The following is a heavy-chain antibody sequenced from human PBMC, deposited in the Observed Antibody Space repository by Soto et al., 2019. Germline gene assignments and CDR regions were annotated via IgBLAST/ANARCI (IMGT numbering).Heavy chain of an antibody. CDR3: ARDVESGTLSHNWFDP. V-gene: IGHV1-69*04. D-gene: IGHD1-1*01. J-gene: IGHJ5*02. Sequence: GASVKVSCKASGGTFSSYTISWVRQAPGQGPEWMGRIIPILGIANYAQKFQGRVTITADKSTSTAYMELSSLRSEDTAVYYCARDVESGTLSHNWFDPWGKGTLVTVSS. CDR2: IIPILGIA. CDR1: GGTFSSYT.